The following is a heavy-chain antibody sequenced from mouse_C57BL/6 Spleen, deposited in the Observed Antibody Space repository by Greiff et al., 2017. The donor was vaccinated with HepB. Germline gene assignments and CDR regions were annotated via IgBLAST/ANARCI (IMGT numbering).Heavy chain of an antibody. D-gene: IGHD1-1*01. J-gene: IGHJ1*03. V-gene: IGHV1-55*01. CDR3: ARYGSSYWYFDV. Sequence: VKLQQPGAELVKPGASVKMSCKASGYTFTSYWITWVKQRPGQGLEWIGDIYPGSGSTNYNEKFKSKATLTVDTSSSTAYMQLSSLTSEDSAVYYCARYGSSYWYFDVWGTGTTVTVSS. CDR1: GYTFTSYW. CDR2: IYPGSGST.